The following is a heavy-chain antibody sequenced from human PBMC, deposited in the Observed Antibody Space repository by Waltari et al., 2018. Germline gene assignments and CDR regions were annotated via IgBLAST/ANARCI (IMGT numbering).Heavy chain of an antibody. CDR2: ISGSGGST. D-gene: IGHD1-1*01. CDR3: AKDPPTHWSLDS. CDR1: AFTFSSYA. Sequence: EVQLLESGGGLVQPGGSLILSCAASAFTFSSYAMSWVRQAPGKGLDWVSAISGSGGSTYYADSVKGRFTISRDNSKNTLYLQMNSLRPEDTAMYYCAKDPPTHWSLDSWGQGTLVTVSS. V-gene: IGHV3-23*01. J-gene: IGHJ4*02.